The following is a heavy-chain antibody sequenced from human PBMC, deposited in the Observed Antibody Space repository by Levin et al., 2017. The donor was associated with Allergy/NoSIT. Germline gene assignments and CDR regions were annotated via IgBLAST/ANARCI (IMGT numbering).Heavy chain of an antibody. CDR1: GFTFTSSA. V-gene: IGHV1-58*01. Sequence: ASVKVSCKASGFTFTSSAVQWVRQARGQRLEWIGWIVVGSGNTNYAQKFQERVTITRDMSTSTAYMELSSLRSEDTAVYYCAALVGATGEGDYWGQGTLVTVSS. D-gene: IGHD1-26*01. J-gene: IGHJ4*02. CDR2: IVVGSGNT. CDR3: AALVGATGEGDY.